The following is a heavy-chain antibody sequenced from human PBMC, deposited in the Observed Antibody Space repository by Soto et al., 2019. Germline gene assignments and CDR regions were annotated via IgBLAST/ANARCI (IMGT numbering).Heavy chain of an antibody. Sequence: SETLSLTCAVYGGSFSGYDWSWIRQPPGKGLEWIGEINYSGSTNYNPSLKSRFTISVDTSKNQFSLKLSSVTAADTAVYYCARGLRTSYGMDVWGQGTTVTVSS. V-gene: IGHV4-34*01. CDR1: GGSFSGYD. CDR2: INYSGST. CDR3: ARGLRTSYGMDV. J-gene: IGHJ6*02. D-gene: IGHD2-15*01.